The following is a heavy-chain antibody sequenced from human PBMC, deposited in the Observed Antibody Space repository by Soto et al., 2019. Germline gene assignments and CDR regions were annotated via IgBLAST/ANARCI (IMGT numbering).Heavy chain of an antibody. Sequence: EVQLVESGGGLVRPGGSLRLSCAASGFTFSTYSMNWVRQAPGQGLEWVSYISSGSATIYYADSVKGRFTISRDNAENSLYLQMNSLTDEDTAVYYCVRESASYSSSSGSYWYFDLWGRDTVITVSS. CDR3: VRESASYSSSSGSYWYFDL. J-gene: IGHJ2*01. V-gene: IGHV3-48*02. D-gene: IGHD6-6*01. CDR1: GFTFSTYS. CDR2: ISSGSATI.